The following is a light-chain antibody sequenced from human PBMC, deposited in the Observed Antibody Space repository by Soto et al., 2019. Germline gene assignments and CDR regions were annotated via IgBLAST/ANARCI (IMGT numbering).Light chain of an antibody. J-gene: IGKJ2*01. Sequence: EIVLTQSPATLSLSPGERATLSCRASRSVSTYLAWYQLKPGQAPRLLIYDASTRATGIPARFSGSGSGTDFTITISSLEPEDFAVYYCQQRSNWPPYTCGQGTKLEIK. CDR3: QQRSNWPPYT. CDR1: RSVSTY. V-gene: IGKV3-11*01. CDR2: DAS.